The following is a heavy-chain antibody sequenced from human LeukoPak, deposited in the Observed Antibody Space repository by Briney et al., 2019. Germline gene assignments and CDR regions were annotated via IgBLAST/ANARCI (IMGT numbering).Heavy chain of an antibody. CDR1: GFTFSHSI. J-gene: IGHJ6*03. CDR3: AKGKSGSYYYYMDV. V-gene: IGHV3-21*04. Sequence: PGGSLRLSCEPSGFTFSHSIMNWVRQAPGKGLEWVSSISDGSSEICYADSVKGRFAVARDDAKNSLSLQMNRLRVEDTAIYYCAKGKSGSYYYYMDVWGKGTTVTVSS. CDR2: ISDGSSEI.